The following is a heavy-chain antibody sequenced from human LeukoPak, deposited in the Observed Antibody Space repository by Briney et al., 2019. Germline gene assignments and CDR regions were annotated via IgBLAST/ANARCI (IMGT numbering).Heavy chain of an antibody. CDR1: GGSISSSNYY. V-gene: IGHV4-39*01. J-gene: IGHJ4*02. CDR2: IYYSGST. Sequence: SETLSLACTVSGGSISSSNYYWGWIRQPPGKGLEWIGSIYYSGSTYYNPSLKSRVTISVDTSKNQFSLKLSSVTAADTAVYYCARQEGRTTMVRGVPQYYFDYWGQGTLVTVSS. D-gene: IGHD3-10*01. CDR3: ARQEGRTTMVRGVPQYYFDY.